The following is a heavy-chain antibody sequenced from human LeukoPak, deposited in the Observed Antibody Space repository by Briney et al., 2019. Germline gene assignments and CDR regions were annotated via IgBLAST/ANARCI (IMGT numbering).Heavy chain of an antibody. J-gene: IGHJ4*02. D-gene: IGHD3-16*02. CDR1: GGSFSGYY. V-gene: IGHV4-34*01. Sequence: SETLSLTCAVYGGSFSGYYWSWIRQPPGKGLEWIGEINHSGSTNYNPSLKSRVTISVDTSKNQFSLKLSSVTAADTAVYHCARNHLLGVRLGELSFLDYWGQGTLVTVSS. CDR2: INHSGST. CDR3: ARNHLLGVRLGELSFLDY.